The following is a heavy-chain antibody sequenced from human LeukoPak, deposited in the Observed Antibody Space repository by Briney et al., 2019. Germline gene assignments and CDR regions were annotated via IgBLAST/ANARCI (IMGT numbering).Heavy chain of an antibody. CDR1: TFTFSSSW. CDR2: IKRDGSEI. CDR3: PRGSEWDLLGSCDY. J-gene: IGHJ4*02. V-gene: IGHV3-7*01. Sequence: GGSLRLSCVGSTFTFSSSWMNWFRQAPGKGLEWVAIIKRDGSEIYYVDSVKGRFTISRDSAKKSLYLQMNSLRAEDTAVYYCPRGSEWDLLGSCDYWGQGTLVTVSS. D-gene: IGHD1-26*01.